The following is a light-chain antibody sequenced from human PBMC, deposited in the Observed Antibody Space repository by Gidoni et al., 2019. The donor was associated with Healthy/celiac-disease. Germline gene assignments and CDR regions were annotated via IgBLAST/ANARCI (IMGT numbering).Light chain of an antibody. J-gene: IGKJ1*01. CDR3: QQYGSSLTWT. V-gene: IGKV3-20*01. CDR1: QSVSSSY. CDR2: GAS. Sequence: EIVLTHSPVTLSLSPGERATLSCRASQSVSSSYLAWYQQKPGQAPRLLIYGASSRATGIPDRFSGSGSGTDFTLTISRLEPEDFAVYYCQQYGSSLTWTFGQXTKVEIK.